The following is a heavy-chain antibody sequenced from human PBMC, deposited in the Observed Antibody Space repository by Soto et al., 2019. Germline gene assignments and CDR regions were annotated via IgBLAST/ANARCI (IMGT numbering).Heavy chain of an antibody. CDR3: ARENSSGYYNLVY. V-gene: IGHV1-69*13. CDR2: IIPIFGTA. J-gene: IGHJ4*01. D-gene: IGHD3-22*01. Sequence: SVNVSCKASVGTLRNYAIRWLRQAPGQGLEWMGGIIPIFGTANYAQKFQGRVTITADESTSTAYMELSCFIFEGTAVYYCARENSSGYYNLVYWG. CDR1: VGTLRNYA.